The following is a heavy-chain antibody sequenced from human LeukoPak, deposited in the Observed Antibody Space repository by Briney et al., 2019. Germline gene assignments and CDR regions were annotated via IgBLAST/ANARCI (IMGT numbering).Heavy chain of an antibody. D-gene: IGHD3-16*02. CDR2: IKSKTDGGTT. CDR3: TTGVMITFGGVIVFDY. V-gene: IGHV3-15*01. CDR1: GFTFSSYE. Sequence: PGGSLRLSCAASGFTFSSYEMNWVRQAPGKGLEWVGRIKSKTDGGTTDYAAPVKGRFTISRDDSKNTLYLQMNSLKTEDTAVYYCTTGVMITFGGVIVFDYWGQGTLVTVSS. J-gene: IGHJ4*02.